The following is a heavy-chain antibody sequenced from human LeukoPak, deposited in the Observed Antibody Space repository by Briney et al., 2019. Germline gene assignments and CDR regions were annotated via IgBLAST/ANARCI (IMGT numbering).Heavy chain of an antibody. Sequence: GGSLRLSCAASGFTFSSYSMNWVRQAPGKGLEWVSSIRSSDTYIYYADSVRGRFTISRDNAKNSLYLQMNSLRAEDTAVYYCARVGDAAPYNMDVWGKGTTVTVSS. J-gene: IGHJ6*03. D-gene: IGHD3-16*01. CDR1: GFTFSSYS. V-gene: IGHV3-21*01. CDR3: ARVGDAAPYNMDV. CDR2: IRSSDTYI.